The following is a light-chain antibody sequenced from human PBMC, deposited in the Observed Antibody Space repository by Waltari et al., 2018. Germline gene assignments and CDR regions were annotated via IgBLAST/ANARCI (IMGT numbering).Light chain of an antibody. CDR3: SSYTSSSPYV. V-gene: IGLV2-14*01. Sequence: QSALTQPASVSGSPGQSITISCTGTSSDVGGYNYVSWYQQHPGKAPKLMIYEVSNLEEGGGKRGEGEKEGGEEGRKGAGLQAEDEADYYCSSYTSSSPYVFGTGTKVTVL. CDR1: SSDVGGYNY. CDR2: EVS. J-gene: IGLJ1*01.